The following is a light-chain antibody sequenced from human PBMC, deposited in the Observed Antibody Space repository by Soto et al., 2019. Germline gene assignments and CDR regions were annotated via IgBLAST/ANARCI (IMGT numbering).Light chain of an antibody. CDR2: AAF. CDR3: QQSYSTPWT. J-gene: IGKJ1*01. CDR1: QSISSY. V-gene: IGKV1-39*01. Sequence: DIQMTQSPSSLSASVGDRVTITCRASQSISSYLNWYQQKPGKAPNLMIYAAFSLQSGVPSRFSGSGSWTDFTLTISSLQPEDFATYYCQQSYSTPWTFGQGTKGELK.